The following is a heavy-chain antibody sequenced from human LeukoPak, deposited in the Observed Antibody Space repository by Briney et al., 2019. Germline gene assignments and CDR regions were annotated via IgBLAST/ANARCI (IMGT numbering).Heavy chain of an antibody. CDR2: ISYDGSNK. J-gene: IGHJ4*02. D-gene: IGHD5-18*01. CDR3: ARGQDSYGYFDY. V-gene: IGHV3-30*03. CDR1: GFTFSSYS. Sequence: GGSLRLACAASGFTFSSYSMNWVRQAPGKGLEWVAVISYDGSNKYYADSVKGRFTISRDNSKNTLYLQMNSLRAEDTAVYYCARGQDSYGYFDYWGQGTLVTVSS.